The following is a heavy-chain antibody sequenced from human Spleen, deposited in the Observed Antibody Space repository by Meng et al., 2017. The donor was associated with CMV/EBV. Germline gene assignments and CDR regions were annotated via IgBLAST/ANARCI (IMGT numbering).Heavy chain of an antibody. CDR1: GFTFSSYS. V-gene: IGHV4-39*07. CDR3: ARYYDFWSGYQSEGMDV. J-gene: IGHJ6*02. CDR2: IYYSGST. Sequence: GSLRLSCAASGFTFSSYSMNWVRQAPGKGLEWIGSIYYSGSTYYNPSLKSRVTISVDTSKNQFSLKLSSVTAADTAVYYCARYYDFWSGYQSEGMDVWGQGTTVTVSS. D-gene: IGHD3-3*01.